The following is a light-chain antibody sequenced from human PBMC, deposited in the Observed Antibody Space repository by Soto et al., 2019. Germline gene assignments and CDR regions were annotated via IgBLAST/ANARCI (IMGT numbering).Light chain of an antibody. CDR2: DVS. CDR1: SSDVGAYNY. J-gene: IGLJ2*01. Sequence: QSVLTQPASVSGSPGRSITISCTGTSSDVGAYNYVSWYQQYPGKAPKLMIYDVSNRPSGVSNRFSGSKSGNTASLTISGLQAEDEAAYYCSSYTSSSTPLFGGGTQLTVL. V-gene: IGLV2-14*01. CDR3: SSYTSSSTPL.